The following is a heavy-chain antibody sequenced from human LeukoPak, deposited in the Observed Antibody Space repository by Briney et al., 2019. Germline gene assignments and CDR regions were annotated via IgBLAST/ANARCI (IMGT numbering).Heavy chain of an antibody. CDR2: ISWNSGSI. Sequence: GGSLRLSCAASGFTFDDDAMHRVWQPPGKGLEWVSSISWNSGSIAYADSVKGRFTISRDNAKNSLYLQMNSLRADDTALYYCAKEKEAAGLHDAFDIWGQGTMVTVSS. V-gene: IGHV3-9*01. CDR1: GFTFDDDA. CDR3: AKEKEAAGLHDAFDI. J-gene: IGHJ3*02. D-gene: IGHD6-13*01.